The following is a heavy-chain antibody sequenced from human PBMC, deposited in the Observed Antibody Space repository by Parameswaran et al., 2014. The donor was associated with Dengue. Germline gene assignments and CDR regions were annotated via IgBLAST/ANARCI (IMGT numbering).Heavy chain of an antibody. CDR2: ISSSSYI. J-gene: IGHJ6*02. CDR3: AREENYYYYGMDV. Sequence: LKISCAASGFTFSSYSMNWVRQAPGKGLEWVSSISSSSYIYYADSVKGRFTISRDNAKNSLYLQMNSLRAEDTAVYYCAREENYYYYGMDVWGQGTTVTVSS. V-gene: IGHV3-21*01. CDR1: GFTFSSYS.